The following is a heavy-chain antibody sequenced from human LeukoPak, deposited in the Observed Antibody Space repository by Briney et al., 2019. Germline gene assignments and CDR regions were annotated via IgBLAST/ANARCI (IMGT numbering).Heavy chain of an antibody. J-gene: IGHJ4*02. V-gene: IGHV4-39*01. Sequence: SETLSLTCTVSGGTICSSSYYWGWIRQPPGKGLEWIGNIYYSGSTYYNPSLKSPVTISIDTSKNQFSLKLSSVTAADTAVYYCARSGYYDSSLDHWGQGTLVTVSS. CDR3: ARSGYYDSSLDH. CDR2: IYYSGST. CDR1: GGTICSSSYY. D-gene: IGHD3-22*01.